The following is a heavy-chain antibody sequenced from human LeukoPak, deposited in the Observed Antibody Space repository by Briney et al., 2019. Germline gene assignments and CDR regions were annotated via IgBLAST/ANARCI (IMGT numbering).Heavy chain of an antibody. V-gene: IGHV4-38-2*01. D-gene: IGHD6-13*01. J-gene: IGHJ5*02. Sequence: PSETLSLTCAVSGYSISSGYYWGWIRQPPGKGLEWIGSIYHSGSTYYNPSLKSRVTISVDMSKNQFPVKLNSVTAADTAVYYCARVWAGAAAGTVPDHWGQGTLVTVSS. CDR2: IYHSGST. CDR1: GYSISSGYY. CDR3: ARVWAGAAAGTVPDH.